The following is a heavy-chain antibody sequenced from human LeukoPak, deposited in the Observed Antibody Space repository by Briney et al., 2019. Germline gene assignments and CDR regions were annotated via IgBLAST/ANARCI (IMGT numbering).Heavy chain of an antibody. CDR2: ISSSGSTI. D-gene: IGHD2-2*01. J-gene: IGHJ4*02. V-gene: IGHV3-48*03. CDR3: ARDPPPVPTSFDY. Sequence: PGGSLRLSCAASGFTFSSYEMNWVRQAPGKGLEWVSYISSSGSTIYYADSVKGRFTISRDNAKNSLYLQMNSLRAEDTAVYYCARDPPPVPTSFDYWGQGTLVTVSS. CDR1: GFTFSSYE.